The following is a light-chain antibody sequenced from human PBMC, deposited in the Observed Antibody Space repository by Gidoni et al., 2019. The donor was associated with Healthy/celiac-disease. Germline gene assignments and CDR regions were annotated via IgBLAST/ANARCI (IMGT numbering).Light chain of an antibody. CDR1: QSVSSSY. CDR3: QQYGSSQT. J-gene: IGKJ1*01. V-gene: IGKV3-20*01. CDR2: GAS. Sequence: EIVLTQSPGTRSLSLGERATLSCRASQSVSSSYLAWYQQKPGQAPRLLIYGASSRATGIPDRFSGSGSGTDFTLTISRLEPEDFAVYYCQQYGSSQTFGQGTKVEIK.